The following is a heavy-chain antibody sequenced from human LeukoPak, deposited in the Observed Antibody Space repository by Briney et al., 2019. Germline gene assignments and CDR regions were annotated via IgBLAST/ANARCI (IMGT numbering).Heavy chain of an antibody. CDR2: INHSGST. Sequence: SETLSLTCAVYGGSFSGYYWSWIRQPPGKGLEWIGEINHSGSTNYNPSLKSRVTTSVDTSKNQFSLKLSSVTAADTAVYYCARGLYYDFWSGYYTHLLDYYYGMDVWGQGTTVTVSS. J-gene: IGHJ6*02. D-gene: IGHD3-3*01. V-gene: IGHV4-34*01. CDR3: ARGLYYDFWSGYYTHLLDYYYGMDV. CDR1: GGSFSGYY.